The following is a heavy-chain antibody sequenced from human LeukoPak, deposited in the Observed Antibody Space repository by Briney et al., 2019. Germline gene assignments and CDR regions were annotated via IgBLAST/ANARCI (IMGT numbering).Heavy chain of an antibody. D-gene: IGHD6-13*01. CDR2: FDPEDGET. Sequence: SVKVSCKVSGYTLTELSMHWVRQPPGKGLEWMGGFDPEDGETIYAQKFQGRVTMTEDTSTDTAYMELSSLRSEDTAVYYCATGDSSSWGLDYWGQGTLVTVSS. CDR1: GYTLTELS. V-gene: IGHV1-24*01. CDR3: ATGDSSSWGLDY. J-gene: IGHJ4*02.